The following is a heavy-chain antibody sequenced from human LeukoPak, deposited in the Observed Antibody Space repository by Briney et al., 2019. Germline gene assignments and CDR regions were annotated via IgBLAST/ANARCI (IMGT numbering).Heavy chain of an antibody. CDR3: VREWDHTRMTFDI. V-gene: IGHV1-18*01. CDR1: GYTFINYA. D-gene: IGHD1-26*01. CDR2: IGTYNGNT. Sequence: GASVKVSCKASGYTFINYAISWVRQAPGQGLEWVGWIGTYNGNTKYAQEFQGRVTMTTDTSTSTGYMELRNLRSDDTAVYFCVREWDHTRMTFDIWGQGTMVTVSS. J-gene: IGHJ3*02.